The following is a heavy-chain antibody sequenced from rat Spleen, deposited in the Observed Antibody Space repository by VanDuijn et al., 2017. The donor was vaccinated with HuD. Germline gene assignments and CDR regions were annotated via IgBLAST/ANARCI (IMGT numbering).Heavy chain of an antibody. D-gene: IGHD4-3*01. J-gene: IGHJ3*01. CDR3: AKMGNSGYDWFAY. Sequence: EVQLVESGGGLVQPGRSLKLSCAASGFTFSSFAMAWVRQAPKKGLEWVATITSGGSNTYYPDSVKGRFTISRDNAKSTLYLQMDSLRSEDTATYYCAKMGNSGYDWFAYWGQGTLVTVSS. CDR2: ITSGGSNT. V-gene: IGHV5-25*01. CDR1: GFTFSSFA.